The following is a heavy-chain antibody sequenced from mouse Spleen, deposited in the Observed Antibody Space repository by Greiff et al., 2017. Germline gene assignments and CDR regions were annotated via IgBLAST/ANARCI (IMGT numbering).Heavy chain of an antibody. CDR1: GFNIKDTY. J-gene: IGHJ2*01. V-gene: IGHV14-3*02. Sequence: EVKLVESGAELVKPGASVKLSCTASGFNIKDTYMHWVKQRPEQGLEWIGRIDPANGNTKYDPKFPGKATITADTSSNTAYLQLSSLTSEDTAVYYSATYYYGSSYFDYWGQGTTLTVSS. CDR2: IDPANGNT. D-gene: IGHD1-1*01. CDR3: ATYYYGSSYFDY.